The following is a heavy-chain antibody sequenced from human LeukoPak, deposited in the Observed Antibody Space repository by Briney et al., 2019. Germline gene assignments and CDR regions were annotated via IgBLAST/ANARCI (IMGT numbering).Heavy chain of an antibody. Sequence: GGPLRLSCAASGFTFSSYAMSWVRQAPGEGLVWASRIRYDGSSAAYADSVKGRLTISRDNAKNTLYLQMNSLSAEDTAVYYCVRGTMNAIDQLDYWGQGTLVTVSS. CDR2: IRYDGSSA. J-gene: IGHJ4*02. CDR1: GFTFSSYA. CDR3: VRGTMNAIDQLDY. V-gene: IGHV3-74*01. D-gene: IGHD1-1*01.